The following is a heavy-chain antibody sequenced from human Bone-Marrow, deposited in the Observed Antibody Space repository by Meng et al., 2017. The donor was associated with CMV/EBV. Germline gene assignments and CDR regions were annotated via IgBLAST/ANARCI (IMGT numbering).Heavy chain of an antibody. J-gene: IGHJ5*02. CDR3: ARAHYYYDSSGYENH. Sequence: GESLKISCAASGFTFSSYWMSWVRQAPGKGLEWVANIKQDGSEKYYVDSVKGRFTISRDNAKNSLYLQMNSLRAEDTAVYYCARAHYYYDSSGYENHWGQGTLVTVYS. V-gene: IGHV3-7*01. CDR1: GFTFSSYW. CDR2: IKQDGSEK. D-gene: IGHD3-22*01.